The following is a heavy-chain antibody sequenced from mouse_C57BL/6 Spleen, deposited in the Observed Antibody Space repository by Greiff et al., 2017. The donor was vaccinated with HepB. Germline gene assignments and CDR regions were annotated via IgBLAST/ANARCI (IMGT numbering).Heavy chain of an antibody. CDR1: GYSITSGYY. Sequence: VQLKQSGPGLVKPSQSLSLTCSVTGYSITSGYYWNWIRQFPGNKLEWMGYISYDGSNNYNPSLKNRISITRDTSKNQFFLKLNSVTTEDTATYYCARDYDGYYRFAYWGQGTLVTVSA. J-gene: IGHJ3*01. D-gene: IGHD2-3*01. V-gene: IGHV3-6*01. CDR3: ARDYDGYYRFAY. CDR2: ISYDGSN.